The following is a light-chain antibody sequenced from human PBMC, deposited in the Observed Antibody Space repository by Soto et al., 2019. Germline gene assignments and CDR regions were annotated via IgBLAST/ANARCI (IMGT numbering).Light chain of an antibody. CDR2: KAS. CDR3: QQYYSYPVD. V-gene: IGKV1-5*03. CDR1: ESISSW. J-gene: IGKJ2*01. Sequence: DIQLTHSPSTLSASVGDRVTITCRASESISSWLAWYQQKPGKAPKLLIYKASSLESGVPSRFSGSGSGTEFTLTISSLQPDDFATYCGQQYYSYPVDFGQGTKLEIK.